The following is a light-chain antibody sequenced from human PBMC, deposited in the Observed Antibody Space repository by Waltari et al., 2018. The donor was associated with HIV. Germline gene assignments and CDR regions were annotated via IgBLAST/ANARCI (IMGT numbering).Light chain of an antibody. Sequence: FMLTRPHSVSESPGKTVTISCTRSSGSIAGNYVQWFQRRPGSSPTTVIYESYFRTSGVPARFSGSIDRSSNSASLTISGLKTEDEADYYCQSYDTNKNWVFGGGTKLTVL. CDR3: QSYDTNKNWV. CDR2: ESY. CDR1: SGSIAGNY. V-gene: IGLV6-57*01. J-gene: IGLJ3*02.